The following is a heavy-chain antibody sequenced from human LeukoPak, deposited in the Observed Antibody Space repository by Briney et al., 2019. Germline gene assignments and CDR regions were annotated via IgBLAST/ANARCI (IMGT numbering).Heavy chain of an antibody. D-gene: IGHD5-12*01. CDR1: GFTFSSYA. CDR2: NRSNGGST. J-gene: IGHJ5*01. CDR3: AREGRGEGXTXXATSDXXXXXXXXXXXXXXXSAPTPFD. Sequence: PGGSLRLSCAASGFTFSSYAMHWVRQAPGKGREYVSANRSNGGSTYYANSVKGRFTISRDNSKNTLYLQMESLRAEDMAVYYCAREGRGEGXTXXATSDXXXXXXXXXXXXXXXSAPTPFD. V-gene: IGHV3-64*01.